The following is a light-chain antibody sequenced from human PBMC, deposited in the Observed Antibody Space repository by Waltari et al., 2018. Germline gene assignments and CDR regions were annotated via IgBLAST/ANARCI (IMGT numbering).Light chain of an antibody. CDR3: QSADSSGTYVV. Sequence: SYELTQPPSVSVSPGQTARITCSGDALPKQYAYWYQQKPGQVPVLVTYKDSERPSGIPERCSGSSSGTTVTLTISGVQAEDEADYYCQSADSSGTYVVFGGGTKLTVL. CDR2: KDS. J-gene: IGLJ2*01. V-gene: IGLV3-25*03. CDR1: ALPKQY.